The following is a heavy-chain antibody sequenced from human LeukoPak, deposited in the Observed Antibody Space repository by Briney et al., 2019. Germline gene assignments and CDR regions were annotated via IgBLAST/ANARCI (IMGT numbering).Heavy chain of an antibody. J-gene: IGHJ6*03. Sequence: GRSLRLSCAASGFYFNSYSMHWVRQAPGKGLEWVAVITYDASNKYYADSVKGRFTISRDSSTLYLQMNSLRHEDSAVYYCARDPEDLYFYMDVWGKGTRVTVSS. CDR1: GFYFNSYS. CDR2: ITYDASNK. V-gene: IGHV3-30-3*01. D-gene: IGHD3-16*01. CDR3: ARDPEDLYFYMDV.